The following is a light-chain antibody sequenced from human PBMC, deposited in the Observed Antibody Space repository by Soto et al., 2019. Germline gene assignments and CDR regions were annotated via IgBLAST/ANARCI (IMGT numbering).Light chain of an antibody. V-gene: IGLV4-69*01. CDR3: QTWDTGIGV. J-gene: IGLJ2*01. CDR1: NSHSQFA. Sequence: QSVLTQSPSASASLGASVKLTCTLDNSHSQFAIAWHQQQPEKGPRFLMKLNNDGSHMKGDGIPDRFSGSSSGAERYLTISSLRSEDEADYYCQTWDTGIGVFGGGTKLTVL. CDR2: LNNDGSH.